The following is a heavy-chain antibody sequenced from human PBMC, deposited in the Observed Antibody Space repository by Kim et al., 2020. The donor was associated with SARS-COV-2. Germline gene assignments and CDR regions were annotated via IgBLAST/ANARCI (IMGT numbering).Heavy chain of an antibody. CDR3: ARKRADSSGFIDS. D-gene: IGHD3-22*01. J-gene: IGHJ4*02. V-gene: IGHV4-59*01. CDR2: IHHNGNS. CDR1: GAAIDDYY. Sequence: SETPSLTCAVSGAAIDDYYWSWIRQAPGKGLEWIGYIHHNGNSNSNPSLESRVTISLDTSRNQFSLKLTYVTAAASAVYFCARKRADSSGFIDSWGQGTPVIVSS.